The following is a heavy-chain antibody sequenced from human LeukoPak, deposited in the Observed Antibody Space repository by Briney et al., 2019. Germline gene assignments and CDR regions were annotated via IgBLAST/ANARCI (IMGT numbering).Heavy chain of an antibody. J-gene: IGHJ4*02. CDR1: GATFSSYA. V-gene: IGHV1-69*04. D-gene: IGHD3-3*01. CDR2: IIPILGIA. Sequence: GASVKVSCKASGATFSSYAISWVRQAPGQGLEWMGRIIPILGIANYAQKFQGRVTITADKSTSTAYMELSSLRAEDTAAYYCAKVGITIFGVFDYWGQGTLVTVSS. CDR3: AKVGITIFGVFDY.